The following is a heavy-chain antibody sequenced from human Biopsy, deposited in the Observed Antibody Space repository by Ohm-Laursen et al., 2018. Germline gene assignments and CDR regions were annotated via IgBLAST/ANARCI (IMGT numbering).Heavy chain of an antibody. D-gene: IGHD1-14*01. V-gene: IGHV4-4*07. CDR1: GGSLSSYS. J-gene: IGHJ5*02. CDR3: ARDRDRRGWFDP. Sequence: PSDTLSLTWTVSGGSLSSYSWSWIRQPAGKGLEWIGQIYTSGITNYNPSLKSRVTMSVDTSKNKFSLRVSSVTAADTAVYYCARDRDRRGWFDPWGQGTLVTVSS. CDR2: IYTSGIT.